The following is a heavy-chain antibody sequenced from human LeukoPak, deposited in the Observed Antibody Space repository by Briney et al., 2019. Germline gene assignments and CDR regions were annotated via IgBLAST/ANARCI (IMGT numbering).Heavy chain of an antibody. D-gene: IGHD2-2*01. V-gene: IGHV4-34*01. Sequence: SETLSLTCAVYGGSFSGYYWSWIRQPPGKGLEWIGEINHSGSTNYNPSLKSRVTISVDTSKNQFSLKLSSVTAADTAVYYCARGRGYCSSTSCSDPDYYYYYGMDVWGQGTTVTVSS. CDR2: INHSGST. J-gene: IGHJ6*02. CDR3: ARGRGYCSSTSCSDPDYYYYYGMDV. CDR1: GGSFSGYY.